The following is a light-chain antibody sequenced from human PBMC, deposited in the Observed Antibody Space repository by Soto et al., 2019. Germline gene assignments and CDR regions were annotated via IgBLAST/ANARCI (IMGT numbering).Light chain of an antibody. CDR3: QQYSQSPLT. Sequence: EIVLTHSPDTLSLSPGERATLSCRASESVSNNYLAWYQQKPGQAPRLVIYGASSRATGIPDRFSGSGSGTDFTHTFSRLEPEDFAVYYCQQYSQSPLTFGQGTKVEIK. V-gene: IGKV3-20*01. CDR1: ESVSNNY. CDR2: GAS. J-gene: IGKJ1*01.